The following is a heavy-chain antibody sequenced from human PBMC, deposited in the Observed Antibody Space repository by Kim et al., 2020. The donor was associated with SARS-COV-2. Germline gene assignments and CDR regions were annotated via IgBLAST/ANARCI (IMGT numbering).Heavy chain of an antibody. CDR2: VRRDGSAT. CDR3: ARAGAGGGFDY. V-gene: IGHV3-74*01. CDR1: GFTFSGFW. D-gene: IGHD3-16*01. J-gene: IGHJ4*02. Sequence: GGSLRLSCVGSGFTFSGFWIHWVRQAPGKGLVWVARVRRDGSATDYGDSVKGRFTISRDNTKDTVYLQLNSLRVDDTALYYCARAGAGGGFDYWGQ.